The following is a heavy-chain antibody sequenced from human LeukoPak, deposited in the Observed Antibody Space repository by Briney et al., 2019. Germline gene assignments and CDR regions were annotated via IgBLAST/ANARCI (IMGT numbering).Heavy chain of an antibody. Sequence: PGGSLRLSCAASGFTFSSYSMNWVRQAPGKGLEWVSSISSSSSYIYYADSVKGRFTISRDNAKNSLYLQMNSLRAEDTAVYYCARDLALWFGELSPFDPWGQGTLVTVSS. CDR2: ISSSSSYI. CDR1: GFTFSSYS. J-gene: IGHJ5*02. D-gene: IGHD3-10*01. V-gene: IGHV3-21*04. CDR3: ARDLALWFGELSPFDP.